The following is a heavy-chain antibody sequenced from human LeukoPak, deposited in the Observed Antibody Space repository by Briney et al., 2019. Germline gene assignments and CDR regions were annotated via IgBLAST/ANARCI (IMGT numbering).Heavy chain of an antibody. J-gene: IGHJ5*02. Sequence: GEFLRLSCAASGFTFKSAWMNWVRQAPGKGLEWVGRIKSKTDGGTTDYAAPVKGRFSISRDDSTNTLYLQMNSLKAEDTAVYYCTSFTISSGFPWGQGTLVTVSS. V-gene: IGHV3-15*07. D-gene: IGHD6-6*01. CDR2: IKSKTDGGTT. CDR1: GFTFKSAW. CDR3: TSFTISSGFP.